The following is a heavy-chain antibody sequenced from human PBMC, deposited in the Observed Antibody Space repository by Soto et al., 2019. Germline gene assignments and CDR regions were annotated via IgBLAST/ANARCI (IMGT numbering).Heavy chain of an antibody. CDR2: IYYSGST. V-gene: IGHV4-59*01. Sequence: SETLSLTCTVSGGSISSYYWSWIRQPPGKGLEWIGYIYYSGSTNYNPSLKSRVTISVDTSKNQFSLKLSSVTAADTAVYYCARGGRITIFGVDPGDYWGQGTLVTVSS. D-gene: IGHD3-3*01. J-gene: IGHJ4*02. CDR1: GGSISSYY. CDR3: ARGGRITIFGVDPGDY.